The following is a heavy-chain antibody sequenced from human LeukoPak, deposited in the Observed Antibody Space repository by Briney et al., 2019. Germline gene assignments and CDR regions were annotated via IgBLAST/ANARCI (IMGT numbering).Heavy chain of an antibody. Sequence: ASVKVSCKASGYTFTSYAMHWVRQAPGQRLEWMGWINAGNGNTKYSQKFQGRVTITRDTSASTAYMELSSLRSEDTAVYYCARAFDPNYYYYYMDVWGKGTTVTVSS. CDR2: INAGNGNT. J-gene: IGHJ6*03. V-gene: IGHV1-3*01. CDR1: GYTFTSYA. CDR3: ARAFDPNYYYYYMDV.